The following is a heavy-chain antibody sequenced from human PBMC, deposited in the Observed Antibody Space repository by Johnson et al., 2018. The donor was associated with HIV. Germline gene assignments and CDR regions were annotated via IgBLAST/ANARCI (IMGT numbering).Heavy chain of an antibody. CDR2: IYSGDTT. CDR3: AYPREGSSWSNDAFDI. CDR1: GFTVSSNY. V-gene: IGHV3-66*02. D-gene: IGHD6-13*01. J-gene: IGHJ3*02. Sequence: AASGFTVSSNYMNWVRQTPGKGLEWVSVIYSGDTTYYLDSVKGRFTISRDNSKNTLYLQMNSLRPEDTALYYCAYPREGSSWSNDAFDIWDQGTMVTVSS.